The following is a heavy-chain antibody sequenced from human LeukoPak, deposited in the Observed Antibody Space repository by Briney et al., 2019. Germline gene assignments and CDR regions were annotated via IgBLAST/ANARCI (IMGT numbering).Heavy chain of an antibody. V-gene: IGHV3-33*01. Sequence: GGSLRLSRAASGFTFSSYGMHWVRQAPGKGLEWVALIWYDGSNEYHADSVKGRFTISRDNSKNTLYLQMNSLRAEDTAVYYCARARTFGGVIVIPYYFDYWGQGTLVTVSS. CDR2: IWYDGSNE. D-gene: IGHD3-16*02. J-gene: IGHJ4*02. CDR3: ARARTFGGVIVIPYYFDY. CDR1: GFTFSSYG.